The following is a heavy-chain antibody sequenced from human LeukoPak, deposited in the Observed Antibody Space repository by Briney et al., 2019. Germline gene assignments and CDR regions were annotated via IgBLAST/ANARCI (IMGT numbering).Heavy chain of an antibody. CDR3: AKVQSSSYGYPYFDY. V-gene: IGHV3-23*01. J-gene: IGHJ4*02. D-gene: IGHD5-18*01. CDR1: GFTFSSYG. CDR2: ISGSGGGS. Sequence: GGTLRLSCAASGFTFSSYGMNWVRQAPGKGLEWVSGISGSGGGSYYADSVKGRFTISRDNSKNTLYLQMNSLRVEDTAVYYCAKVQSSSYGYPYFDYWGQGTLVTVSS.